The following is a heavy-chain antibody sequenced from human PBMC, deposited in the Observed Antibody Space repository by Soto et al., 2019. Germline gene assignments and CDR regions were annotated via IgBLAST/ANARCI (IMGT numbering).Heavy chain of an antibody. CDR2: ISSSGSII. CDR1: GFTFSDYY. J-gene: IGHJ4*02. D-gene: IGHD1-7*01. V-gene: IGHV3-11*01. CDR3: ALVGYDCNYYAVTPLSARHF. Sequence: QVQLVVSGGGLVKPGGSLRLSCAASGFTFSDYYISWIRQAPGKGLEWVSYISSSGSIIYYADSVKGRFTISRDNAKNSLYRQMNSLRAQDTAVYYCALVGYDCNYYAVTPLSARHFWGQGTLATVSS.